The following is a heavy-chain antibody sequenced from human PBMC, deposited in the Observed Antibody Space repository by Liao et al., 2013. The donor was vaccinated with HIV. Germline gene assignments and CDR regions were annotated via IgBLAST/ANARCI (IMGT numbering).Heavy chain of an antibody. CDR2: IYTSGST. V-gene: IGHV4-4*07. J-gene: IGHJ4*02. Sequence: QVQLQQWGTGLVKPSETLPLTCTVSGGSISSYQWNWIRQPAGKGLEWIGRIYTSGSTNYNPSLKSRVTMSVDTSKNQFSLKLSSVTAADTAVYYCASINWGSLYYFDYWGQGTPGHRLL. CDR3: ASINWGSLYYFDY. CDR1: GGSISSYQ. D-gene: IGHD7-27*01.